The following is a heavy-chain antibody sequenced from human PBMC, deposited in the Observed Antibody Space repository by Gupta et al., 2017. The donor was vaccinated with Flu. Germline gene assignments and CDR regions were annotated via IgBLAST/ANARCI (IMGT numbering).Heavy chain of an antibody. J-gene: IGHJ4*02. V-gene: IGHV3-7*01. CDR2: IKQDGSEK. Sequence: MSWVRQAPGKGLEWVANIKQDGSEKYYVDSVKGRFTISRDNAKNSLYLQMNSLRAEDTAVYYCAGDSSGSGRCWGQGTLVTVSS. D-gene: IGHD6-19*01. CDR3: AGDSSGSGRC.